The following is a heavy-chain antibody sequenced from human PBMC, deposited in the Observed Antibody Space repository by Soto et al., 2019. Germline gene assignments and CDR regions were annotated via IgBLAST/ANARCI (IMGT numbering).Heavy chain of an antibody. J-gene: IGHJ6*02. D-gene: IGHD2-2*01. Sequence: SVKVSCKASGDTFTNYAIGWVLQAPGQGLEWMGRIIPFFGTPTYIQNFQGRVAITADASTSTAHMELTSLRSEDTAVYYCATLGFCTSTSCYGPPGGLAALAVWGQGTTVTVSS. V-gene: IGHV1-69*13. CDR3: ATLGFCTSTSCYGPPGGLAALAV. CDR1: GDTFTNYA. CDR2: IIPFFGTP.